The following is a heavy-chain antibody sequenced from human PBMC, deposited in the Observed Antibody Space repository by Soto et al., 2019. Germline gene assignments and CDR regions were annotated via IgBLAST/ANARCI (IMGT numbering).Heavy chain of an antibody. CDR1: GYTFTSYG. V-gene: IGHV1-18*01. D-gene: IGHD4-17*01. CDR2: ISAYNGNT. J-gene: IGHJ4*02. Sequence: ASVKVSCKASGYTFTSYGISWVRQAPGQGLEWMGCISAYNGNTNYAQKLQGRVTMTTDTSTSTAYIELRSLRSDDTAVYYCERAPSTTTVVTPSDYWGQGTLVTVSS. CDR3: ERAPSTTTVVTPSDY.